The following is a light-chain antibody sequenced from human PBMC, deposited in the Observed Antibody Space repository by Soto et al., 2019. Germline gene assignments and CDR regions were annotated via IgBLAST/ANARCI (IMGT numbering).Light chain of an antibody. V-gene: IGLV1-40*01. CDR1: SSNIGAGYD. CDR3: QSYDIRLSDLV. J-gene: IGLJ1*01. Sequence: QSVLTQPPSVSGAPGQRVTISCTGSSSNIGAGYDVHWYQQLPGTAPKLLIYGNSNRPSGVPDRFSGSKSGTSASLAITGLQAEDEADYYCQSYDIRLSDLVFGTGTKLTVL. CDR2: GNS.